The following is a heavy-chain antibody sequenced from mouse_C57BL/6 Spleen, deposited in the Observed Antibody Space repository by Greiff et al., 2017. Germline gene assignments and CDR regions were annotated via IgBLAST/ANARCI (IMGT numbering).Heavy chain of an antibody. V-gene: IGHV1-82*01. D-gene: IGHD3-2*01. CDR2: IYPGDGDT. CDR1: GYAFSSSW. Sequence: QVQLQQSGPELVKPGASVKISCKASGYAFSSSWMNWVKQRPGKGLEWIGRIYPGDGDTNYNGKFKGKATLTADKSSSTAYMQLSSLPSEDSAVYFCARQTAPYYYAMDYWGQGTSVTVSS. CDR3: ARQTAPYYYAMDY. J-gene: IGHJ4*01.